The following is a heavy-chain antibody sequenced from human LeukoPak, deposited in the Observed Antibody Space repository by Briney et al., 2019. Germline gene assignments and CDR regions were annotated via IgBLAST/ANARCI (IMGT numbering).Heavy chain of an antibody. CDR2: ISYDGSNK. V-gene: IGHV3-30-3*01. D-gene: IGHD3-9*01. CDR1: GFTFSSYA. Sequence: GGSLRLSCAASGFTFSSYAMHWVRQAPGKGLEWVAVISYDGSNKYYADSVKGRFTTSRDNSKNTLYLQMNSLRAEDTAVYYCARVRAPGRYYYYGMDVWGQGTTVTVSS. J-gene: IGHJ6*02. CDR3: ARVRAPGRYYYYGMDV.